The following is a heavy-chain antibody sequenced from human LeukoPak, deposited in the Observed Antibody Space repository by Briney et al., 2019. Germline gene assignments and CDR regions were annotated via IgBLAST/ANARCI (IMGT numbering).Heavy chain of an antibody. CDR1: VGSLSGYY. J-gene: IGHJ4*02. CDR2: INHSGST. Sequence: ASETLSLTCAVCVGSLSGYYWSWIRQPPGKGLEWIGKINHSGSTNYNPSLKSRVTISVDTSKNQFSLKLSSVTAADTAVYYWARGGSHDYVWGSYRYTAPIYWGQGTLVTVSS. CDR3: ARGGSHDYVWGSYRYTAPIY. D-gene: IGHD3-16*02. V-gene: IGHV4-34*01.